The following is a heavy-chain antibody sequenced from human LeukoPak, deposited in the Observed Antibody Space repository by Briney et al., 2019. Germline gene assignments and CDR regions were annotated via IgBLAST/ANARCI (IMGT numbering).Heavy chain of an antibody. D-gene: IGHD3-10*01. CDR3: ARVIMVRGLIIREFDY. Sequence: PGGSLRLSCAVSGLTSSDNYMGWVRQTPRKGLEWVSLISGDGRTSYADSVKGRFTISRDNSRNTLYLQMSSLRAEDTSVYYCARVIMVRGLIIREFDYWGQGALVTVSS. V-gene: IGHV3-66*02. CDR1: GLTSSDNY. CDR2: ISGDGRT. J-gene: IGHJ4*02.